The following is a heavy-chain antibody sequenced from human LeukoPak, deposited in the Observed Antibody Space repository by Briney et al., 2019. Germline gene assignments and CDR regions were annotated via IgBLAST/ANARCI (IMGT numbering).Heavy chain of an antibody. CDR2: ISAKNGDI. D-gene: IGHD2-21*02. Sequence: ASVKVSCKASGYTFTSYGISWVRQAPGQGLEWMGWISAKNGDIKYTQKLQGRVTMTTDTSTTTAYMELRGLRSDDTAVYYCARGDGSDWYNWFDPWGQGTLVTVSS. V-gene: IGHV1-18*04. CDR1: GYTFTSYG. J-gene: IGHJ5*02. CDR3: ARGDGSDWYNWFDP.